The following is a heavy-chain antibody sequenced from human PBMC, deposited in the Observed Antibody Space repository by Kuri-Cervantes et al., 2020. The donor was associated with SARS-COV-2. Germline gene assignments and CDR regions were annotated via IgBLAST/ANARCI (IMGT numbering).Heavy chain of an antibody. Sequence: GESLKISCAASGFTFSSYGMHWVRQAPGKGLEWVAVIWYDGSNKYYADSVKGRFTISRDNSKNTLYLQMSSLRAEDTAVYYCARDLVPAAMLDYWGQGTLVTVSS. CDR1: GFTFSSYG. J-gene: IGHJ4*02. CDR3: ARDLVPAAMLDY. D-gene: IGHD2-2*01. CDR2: IWYDGSNK. V-gene: IGHV3-33*01.